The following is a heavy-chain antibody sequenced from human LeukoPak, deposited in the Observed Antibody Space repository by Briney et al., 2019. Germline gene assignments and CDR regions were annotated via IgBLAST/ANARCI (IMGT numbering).Heavy chain of an antibody. CDR2: ISGSGGST. CDR1: GFTFSSYG. CDR3: AKCAYYDTTTWDYFDY. D-gene: IGHD3-22*01. V-gene: IGHV3-23*01. Sequence: GGTLRLSCAASGFTFSSYGMSWVRQAPGKGLEWVSAISGSGGSTYYADSVKGRFTISRDNSKNTLYLQMNSLRAEDTAVYYCAKCAYYDTTTWDYFDYWGQGTLVTVSS. J-gene: IGHJ4*02.